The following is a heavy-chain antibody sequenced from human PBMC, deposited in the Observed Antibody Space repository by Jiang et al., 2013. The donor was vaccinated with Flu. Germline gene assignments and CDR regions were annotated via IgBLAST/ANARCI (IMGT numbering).Heavy chain of an antibody. Sequence: QLVESGGGLVQPGGSLRLSCTASGFTFIDHYMDWVRQAPGKGLEWVGRIRNKANGYTTAYAASATGRFIISRDDSQTSVYLQMSSLRTEDTAMYYCARVTSGYGPFPGISDYWGQGALVIVSS. CDR2: IRNKANGYTT. V-gene: IGHV3-72*01. CDR3: ARVTSGYGPFPGISDY. J-gene: IGHJ4*02. D-gene: IGHD5-12*01. CDR1: GFTFIDHY.